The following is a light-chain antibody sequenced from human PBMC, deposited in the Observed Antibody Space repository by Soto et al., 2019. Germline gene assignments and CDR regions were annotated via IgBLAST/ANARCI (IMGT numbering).Light chain of an antibody. Sequence: QSVLTQPPSASGTPGQRVTISCSGSSSNTGTNSVNWYQHLPGTAPKLLIFNNNRRPSGVLDRFSGSKSGTSASLAISGLQSEDEAHYYCAAWDDRLKGVVFGGGTKVTVL. CDR3: AAWDDRLKGVV. CDR1: SSNTGTNS. V-gene: IGLV1-44*01. CDR2: NNN. J-gene: IGLJ2*01.